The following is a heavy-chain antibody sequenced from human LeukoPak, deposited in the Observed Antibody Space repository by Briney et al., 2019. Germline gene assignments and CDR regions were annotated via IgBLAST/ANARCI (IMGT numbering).Heavy chain of an antibody. CDR3: ARDAADDAFDI. J-gene: IGHJ3*02. CDR1: GGSISSYY. V-gene: IGHV4-59*01. CDR2: IYYSGST. Sequence: SETLSLTCTVSGGSISSYYWSWIRQPPGKGLELIGYIYYSGSTNYNPSLKSRVTISVDTSKNQFSLKLSSVTAADTAVYYCARDAADDAFDIWGQGTMVTVSS. D-gene: IGHD6-13*01.